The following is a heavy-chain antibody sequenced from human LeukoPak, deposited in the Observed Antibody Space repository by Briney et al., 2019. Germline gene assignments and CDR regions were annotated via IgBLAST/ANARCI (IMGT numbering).Heavy chain of an antibody. CDR2: IWNGGSNK. J-gene: IGHJ2*01. CDR1: GFTCSSYG. Sequence: LRFYGSASGFTCSSYGMQRHPQAPGNGRVGVAVIWNGGSNKYYADSVKGRLTISRDNSKNTLYLQMNSLRAEDTAVYYCARVSQGYFDLWGRGTLVTVSS. CDR3: ARVSQGYFDL. V-gene: IGHV3-33*01.